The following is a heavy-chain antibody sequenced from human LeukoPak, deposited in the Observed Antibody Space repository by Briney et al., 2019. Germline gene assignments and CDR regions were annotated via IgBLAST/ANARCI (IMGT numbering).Heavy chain of an antibody. Sequence: GGSLRLSCEVSGFTFRSYDMSWVRQAPGKGLEWVSAISGSGGSTYYADSVKGRFTISRDNSKNTLYLQMNSLRAEDTAVYYCAKDPRYYYDSSGYYYQYYFDYWGQGTLVTVSS. V-gene: IGHV3-23*01. CDR3: AKDPRYYYDSSGYYYQYYFDY. CDR2: ISGSGGST. J-gene: IGHJ4*02. CDR1: GFTFRSYD. D-gene: IGHD3-22*01.